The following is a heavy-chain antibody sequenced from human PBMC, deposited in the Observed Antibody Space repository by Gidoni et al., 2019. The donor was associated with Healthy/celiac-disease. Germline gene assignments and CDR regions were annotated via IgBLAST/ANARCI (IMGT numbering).Heavy chain of an antibody. Sequence: EVQLVESGGGLVKPGGSLEPPCPASGITVSSYSMNWVRQAPGKGLEWVSSISSSSSYIYYADSVKGRFTISRDNAKNSLYLQMNSLRAEDTAVYYCARDITMVQGGFDYWGQGTLVTVSS. D-gene: IGHD3-10*01. CDR1: GITVSSYS. V-gene: IGHV3-21*01. CDR3: ARDITMVQGGFDY. CDR2: ISSSSSYI. J-gene: IGHJ4*02.